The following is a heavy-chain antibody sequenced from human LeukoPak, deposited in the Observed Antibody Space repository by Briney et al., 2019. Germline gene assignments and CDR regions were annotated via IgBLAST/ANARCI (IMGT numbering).Heavy chain of an antibody. J-gene: IGHJ4*02. CDR1: GYTFTSYG. CDR2: INPNSGGT. V-gene: IGHV1-2*02. CDR3: ARVLGGSYCDY. D-gene: IGHD3-16*01. Sequence: ASVKVSCKASGYTFTSYGISWVRQAPGQGLEWMGWINPNSGGTNYAQKFQGRVTMTRDTSISTAYMELSRLRPDDTAVYYCARVLGGSYCDYWGQGTLVTVSS.